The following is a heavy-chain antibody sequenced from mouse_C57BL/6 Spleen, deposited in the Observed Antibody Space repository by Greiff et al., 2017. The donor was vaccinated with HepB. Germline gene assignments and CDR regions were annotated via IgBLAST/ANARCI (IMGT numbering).Heavy chain of an antibody. CDR3: TRGGYGSSYDAMDY. Sequence: EVKVEESGEGLVKPGGSLKLSCAASGFTFSSYAMSWVRQTPEKRLEWVAYISSGGDYIYYADTVKGRFTISRDNARNTLYLQMSSLKSEDTAMYYCTRGGYGSSYDAMDYWGQGTSVTVSS. V-gene: IGHV5-9-1*02. CDR2: ISSGGDYI. J-gene: IGHJ4*01. CDR1: GFTFSSYA. D-gene: IGHD1-1*01.